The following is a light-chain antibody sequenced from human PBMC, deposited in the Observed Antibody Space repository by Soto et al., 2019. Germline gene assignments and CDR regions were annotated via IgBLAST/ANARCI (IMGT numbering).Light chain of an antibody. J-gene: IGKJ1*01. V-gene: IGKV3-20*01. Sequence: EIVLTQSPGTLSLSPGERATLFCRASQSVSNSDLAWYQQKPGQAPRLLIYGASSRATGIPDRFSGSGSGTDFTLTINRLEPDDFATYYCQQYGSSPWTFGQGTKVEIK. CDR3: QQYGSSPWT. CDR2: GAS. CDR1: QSVSNSD.